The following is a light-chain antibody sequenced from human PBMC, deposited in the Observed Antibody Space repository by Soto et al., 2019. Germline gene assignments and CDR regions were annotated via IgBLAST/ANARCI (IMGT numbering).Light chain of an antibody. Sequence: ESVLTQSPGTLSLSPGERATLSCRASESVGSRYLAWYQQKPGQAPRLLIYGASSRATGIPDRFSGSGSGTDFTLTISRLEPEDSAVYYCQQYGSLPLFTFGPGTKVDIK. V-gene: IGKV3-20*01. CDR3: QQYGSLPLFT. J-gene: IGKJ3*01. CDR2: GAS. CDR1: ESVGSRY.